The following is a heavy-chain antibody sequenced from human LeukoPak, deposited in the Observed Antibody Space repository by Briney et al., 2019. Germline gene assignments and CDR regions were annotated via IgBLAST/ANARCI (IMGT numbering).Heavy chain of an antibody. Sequence: ASVKVSCKASGYTFTSYDISWVRQATGRRLEWMGWMNPNSGNTGYAQKFQGRVTMTRNTSISTAYMELSSLRSEDTAVYYCASLVGSSSGGFDYWGQGTLVTVSS. CDR2: MNPNSGNT. CDR1: GYTFTSYD. J-gene: IGHJ4*02. CDR3: ASLVGSSSGGFDY. D-gene: IGHD6-19*01. V-gene: IGHV1-8*01.